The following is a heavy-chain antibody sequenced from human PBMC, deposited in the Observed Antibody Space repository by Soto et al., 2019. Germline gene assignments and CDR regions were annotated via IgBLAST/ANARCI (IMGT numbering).Heavy chain of an antibody. CDR2: MYNTGST. Sequence: QVRLQESGPGLVKPSETLSLTCTVSGGSISSYYWSWIRQPPGKGLEWIGYMYNTGSTIYNPSLKRRVTISVATSTNQFSRKLNSVTAADTAVYYCARDLWGYCGADCYPLDVWGQGTMVTVSS. CDR1: GGSISSYY. CDR3: ARDLWGYCGADCYPLDV. V-gene: IGHV4-59*01. J-gene: IGHJ6*02. D-gene: IGHD2-21*02.